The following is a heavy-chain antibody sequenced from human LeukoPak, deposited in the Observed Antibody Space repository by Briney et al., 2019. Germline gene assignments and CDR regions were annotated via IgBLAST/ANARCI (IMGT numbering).Heavy chain of an antibody. V-gene: IGHV1-18*01. J-gene: IGHJ4*02. CDR2: INAYNGNT. Sequence: ASVKVSCRASGYTFTSYGISWVRQAPGQGLEWMGWINAYNGNTNYAQKLQGRVTMTTDTSTSTAYMELRNLRSDDTAVYYCARGGPAARLITFGGVTDYWGQGTLVTVSS. CDR1: GYTFTSYG. D-gene: IGHD3-16*01. CDR3: ARGGPAARLITFGGVTDY.